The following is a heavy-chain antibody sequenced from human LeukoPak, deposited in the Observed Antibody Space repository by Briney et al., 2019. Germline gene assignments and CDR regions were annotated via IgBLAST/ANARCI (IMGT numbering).Heavy chain of an antibody. CDR1: GGSISRHY. CDR2: IYYSGST. D-gene: IGHD3-10*01. CDR3: ARIRSHPGVGADQCDP. J-gene: IGHJ5*02. Sequence: SETLSLTCTVSGGSISRHYWSWIRHPPRKGLEWIGYIYYSGSTNYNPSLKSRVTISVDTSKNQFSLKLSSVTAADTAVYYGARIRSHPGVGADQCDPWGQGTLVTVSS. V-gene: IGHV4-59*11.